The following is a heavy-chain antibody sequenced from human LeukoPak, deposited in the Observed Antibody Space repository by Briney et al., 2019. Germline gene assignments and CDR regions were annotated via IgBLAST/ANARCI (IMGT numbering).Heavy chain of an antibody. CDR1: GFTFGGYD. CDR3: AKVGGYSYGSYYYYYGMDV. D-gene: IGHD5-18*01. Sequence: GRSLRLSCAASGFTFGGYDMHWVRQAPGKGLEWVSGISWNSGSIGYADSVKGRFTISRDNAKNALYLQMNSLRAEDTALYYCAKVGGYSYGSYYYYYGMDVWGQGTTVTVSS. J-gene: IGHJ6*02. CDR2: ISWNSGSI. V-gene: IGHV3-9*01.